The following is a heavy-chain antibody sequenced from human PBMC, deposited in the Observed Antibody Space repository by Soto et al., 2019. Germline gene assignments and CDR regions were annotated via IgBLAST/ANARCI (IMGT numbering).Heavy chain of an antibody. V-gene: IGHV1-69*08. J-gene: IGHJ6*03. CDR2: IIPKHGTA. CDR3: ARHVLFPSSKFYYMDV. D-gene: IGHD3-10*02. Sequence: QGQLVQSGAEVKKPGSSVKVSCTASEGTFSAYTINWVRQAPGQRLEWMARIIPKHGTATYAEKFQGRAATTADRSTNTAYLGLSSLRSDDTAVYYWARHVLFPSSKFYYMDVWGKGTTVTVSS. CDR1: EGTFSAYT.